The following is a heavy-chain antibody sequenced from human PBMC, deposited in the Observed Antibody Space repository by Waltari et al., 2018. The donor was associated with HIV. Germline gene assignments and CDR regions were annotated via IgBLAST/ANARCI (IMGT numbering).Heavy chain of an antibody. Sequence: QVQLQESGPGLVKPAETLSLTCTVSVDSINTYYWSWIRQPPGKGLEWIGHIYYSGSTKYNPSLTSRVRISVDTSKKQISLKVKSVTTADTAMYYCARDADGLDYWGQGTLVTVSS. CDR1: VDSINTYY. V-gene: IGHV4-59*01. CDR3: ARDADGLDY. J-gene: IGHJ4*02. CDR2: IYYSGST.